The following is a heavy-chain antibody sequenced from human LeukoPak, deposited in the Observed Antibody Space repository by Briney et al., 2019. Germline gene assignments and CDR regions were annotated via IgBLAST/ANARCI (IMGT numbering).Heavy chain of an antibody. V-gene: IGHV3-23*01. CDR2: ISGSGGST. Sequence: GGSLRLSCAASGFTSSSYAMSWVRQAPGKGLEWVSAISGSGGSTYYADSVKGRFTISRDNSKNTLYLQMNSLRAEDTAVYYCAKVMDIVVVPAALNFDYWGQGTLVTVSS. CDR1: GFTSSSYA. D-gene: IGHD2-2*03. CDR3: AKVMDIVVVPAALNFDY. J-gene: IGHJ4*02.